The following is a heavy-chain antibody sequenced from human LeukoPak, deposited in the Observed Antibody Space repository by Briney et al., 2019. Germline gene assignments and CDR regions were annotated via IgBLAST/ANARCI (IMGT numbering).Heavy chain of an antibody. CDR1: GYTFTSYY. D-gene: IGHD2-2*01. Sequence: ASVKVSCKASGYTFTSYYMHWVRQAPGQGLESMGWISAYNGNTNYAQKLQGRVTMTTDTSTSTAYMELRSLRSDDTAVYYGARTCSSTSCYVGYWGQGTMVTVSS. CDR2: ISAYNGNT. CDR3: ARTCSSTSCYVGY. V-gene: IGHV1-18*04. J-gene: IGHJ4*02.